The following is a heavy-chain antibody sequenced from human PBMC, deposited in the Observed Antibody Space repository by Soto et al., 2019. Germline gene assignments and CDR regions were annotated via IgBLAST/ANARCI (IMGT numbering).Heavy chain of an antibody. J-gene: IGHJ4*01. CDR1: GGSLSGYY. Sequence: PSETLSLTCAVYGGSLSGYYWSWIRQPPGKGLGWIGEINHSGSTNYNPSLKSRVTISVDTSKNQFSLKLSSVTAADTAVYYCASRLDYWGHGTLVTVSS. CDR2: INHSGST. CDR3: ASRLDY. V-gene: IGHV4-34*01.